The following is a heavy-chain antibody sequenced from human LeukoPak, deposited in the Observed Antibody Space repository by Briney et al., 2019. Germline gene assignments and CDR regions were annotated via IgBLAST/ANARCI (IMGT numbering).Heavy chain of an antibody. CDR3: ARESVVATGSGGNFDDY. V-gene: IGHV4-39*07. CDR2: IYYSGST. CDR1: GGSISSSSYY. J-gene: IGHJ4*02. D-gene: IGHD5-12*01. Sequence: SETLSLTCTVSGGSISSSSYYWGWIRQPPGKGLEWIGSIYYSGSTYYNPSLKSRVTISVDTSKNQFSLKLSSVTAADTAVYYCARESVVATGSGGNFDDYWGQGTLVTVSP.